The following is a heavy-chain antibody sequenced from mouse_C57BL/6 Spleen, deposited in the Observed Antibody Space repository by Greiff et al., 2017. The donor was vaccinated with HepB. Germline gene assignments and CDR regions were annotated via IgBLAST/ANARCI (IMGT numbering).Heavy chain of an antibody. CDR2: IDPSDSYT. CDR3: ARSGDGYYVGYFDY. D-gene: IGHD2-3*01. V-gene: IGHV1-59*01. CDR1: GYTFTSYW. J-gene: IGHJ2*01. Sequence: QVHVKQPGAELVRPGTSVKLSCKASGYTFTSYWMHWVKQRPGQGLEWIGVIDPSDSYTNYNQKFKGKATLTVDTSSSTAYMQLSSLTSEDSAVYYCARSGDGYYVGYFDYWGQGTTLTVSS.